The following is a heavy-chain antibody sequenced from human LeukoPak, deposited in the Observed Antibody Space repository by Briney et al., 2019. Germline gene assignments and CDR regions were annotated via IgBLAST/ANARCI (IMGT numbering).Heavy chain of an antibody. CDR2: ISSSGSTI. Sequence: GGSLRLSCAASGFTFCDYYMSWIRQAPGKGLEWVSYISSSGSTIYYADSVKGRFTISRDNAKNSLYLQMNSLRAEDTAVYYCARKGDSSSWWAYYYMDVWGKGTTVTVSS. CDR1: GFTFCDYY. D-gene: IGHD6-13*01. V-gene: IGHV3-11*01. J-gene: IGHJ6*03. CDR3: ARKGDSSSWWAYYYMDV.